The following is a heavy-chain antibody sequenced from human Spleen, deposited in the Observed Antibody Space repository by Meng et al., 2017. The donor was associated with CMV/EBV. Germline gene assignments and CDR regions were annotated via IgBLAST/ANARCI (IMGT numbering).Heavy chain of an antibody. J-gene: IGHJ6*02. V-gene: IGHV3-48*03. D-gene: IGHD3-3*01. Sequence: GGSLRLSCAASGFTFSSYEMHWVRQAPGKGLECVSFISSSASTIYYADSVKGRFTISRDNAEDALYLQMNSLRAEDTAVYYCARANRNYDFWSSSQYYYGMDVWGQGTTVTVSS. CDR1: GFTFSSYE. CDR3: ARANRNYDFWSSSQYYYGMDV. CDR2: ISSSASTI.